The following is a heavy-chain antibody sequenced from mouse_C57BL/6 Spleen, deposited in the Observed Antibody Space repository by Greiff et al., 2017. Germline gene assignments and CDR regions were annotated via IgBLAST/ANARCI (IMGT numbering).Heavy chain of an antibody. D-gene: IGHD1-1*01. J-gene: IGHJ2*01. Sequence: QVQLQQSGAELVRPGSSVKLSCKASGYTFTSYWMHWVKQRPIQGLEWIGNIDPSDSETHYNQKFKDKATLTVDKSSSTAYMQLSSLTSEDSAVYYCARGGSSYDYFDYWGQGTTLTVSS. CDR2: IDPSDSET. CDR3: ARGGSSYDYFDY. V-gene: IGHV1-52*01. CDR1: GYTFTSYW.